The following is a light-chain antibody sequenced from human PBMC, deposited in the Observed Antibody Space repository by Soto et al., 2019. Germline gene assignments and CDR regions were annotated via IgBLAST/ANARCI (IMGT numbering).Light chain of an antibody. CDR3: CSYTDSRTHI. Sequence: QSALTQPASVSGSPGQSITISCTGTSSDVGGYNYVSWYQQHPGKAPKLIIFEVSYRPSGISNRFSASKSGDTASLTISGLQADDEAYYYCCSYTDSRTHIFGSGTKLTVL. V-gene: IGLV2-14*01. CDR2: EVS. J-gene: IGLJ1*01. CDR1: SSDVGGYNY.